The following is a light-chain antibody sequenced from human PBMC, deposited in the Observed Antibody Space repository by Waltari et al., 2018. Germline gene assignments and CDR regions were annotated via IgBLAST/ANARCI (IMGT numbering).Light chain of an antibody. Sequence: IQMTQSPSSLSASVGHRVTITCRASQSISNYLTRYHQKPGKAPQLLIYAASSLQSGVPSRFSGSGSGTDFTLTISSLPPEDFANYYCQQSYSTPRTFGQGTKVEIK. J-gene: IGKJ1*01. CDR1: QSISNY. CDR3: QQSYSTPRT. V-gene: IGKV1-39*01. CDR2: AAS.